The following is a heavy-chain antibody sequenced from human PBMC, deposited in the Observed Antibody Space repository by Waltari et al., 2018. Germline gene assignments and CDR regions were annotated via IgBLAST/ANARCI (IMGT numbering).Heavy chain of an antibody. D-gene: IGHD3-22*01. CDR1: GFTFTSSA. CDR2: IVVGSGNT. J-gene: IGHJ4*02. CDR3: AAASRGGYYDSSGYDY. Sequence: QMQLVQSGPEVKKPGTSVKVSCKASGFTFTSSAVQWVRQARGQRLEWIGWIVVGSGNTNYAQKVQERVTITRDMSTSTAYMELSSLRSEDTAVYYCAAASRGGYYDSSGYDYWGQGTLVTVSS. V-gene: IGHV1-58*01.